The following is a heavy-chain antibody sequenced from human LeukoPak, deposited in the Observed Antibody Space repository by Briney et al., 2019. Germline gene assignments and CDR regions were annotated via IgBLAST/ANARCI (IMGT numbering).Heavy chain of an antibody. D-gene: IGHD6-19*01. CDR2: IYDGGGT. Sequence: GGSLRLSCAASGFTVNSNYMSWVRQAPGKGLEWVSVIYDGGGTFYADSVKGRFTISRDNSKNTLYLQMNSLRAEDTAVYYCARDSSGLGYWGQGTLVTVSS. J-gene: IGHJ4*02. V-gene: IGHV3-53*01. CDR1: GFTVNSNY. CDR3: ARDSSGLGY.